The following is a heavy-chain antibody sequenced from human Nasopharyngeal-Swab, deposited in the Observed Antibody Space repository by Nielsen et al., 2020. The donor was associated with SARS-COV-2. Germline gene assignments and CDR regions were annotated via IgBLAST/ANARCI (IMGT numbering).Heavy chain of an antibody. J-gene: IGHJ6*03. CDR2: VSQGGGT. CDR3: ARGGAGVVPSPVLGLGPYYSYYYMDV. D-gene: IGHD2-2*01. V-gene: IGHV4-34*01. Sequence: RQAPGKGLEWIGEVSQGGGTNYNPSLKNRVTISVATSKNQSSLKLSSVTAAETAVYYCARGGAGVVPSPVLGLGPYYSYYYMDVWGKGTTVTVSS.